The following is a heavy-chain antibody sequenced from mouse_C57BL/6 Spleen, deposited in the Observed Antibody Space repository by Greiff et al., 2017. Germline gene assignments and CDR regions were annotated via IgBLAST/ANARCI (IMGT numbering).Heavy chain of an antibody. CDR1: GYAFTNSL. Sequence: QVQLQQSGAELVRPGTSVKVSCKASGYAFTNSLIEWVKQRPGQGLEWIGVINPGSGGTNYNEKFKGKATLTADKSSSTAYMQLSSLTSEDSAVYFCSREEGFAYWGQGTLVTVSA. CDR2: INPGSGGT. CDR3: SREEGFAY. V-gene: IGHV1-54*01. J-gene: IGHJ3*01.